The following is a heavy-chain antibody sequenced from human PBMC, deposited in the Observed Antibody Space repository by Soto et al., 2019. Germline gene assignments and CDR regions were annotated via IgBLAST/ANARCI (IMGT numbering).Heavy chain of an antibody. Sequence: GGSLRLSCAASGFTFSSYGMHWVRQAPGKGLEWVAVISYDGSNKYYADSVEGRFTISRDNSKNTLYLQMNSLRAEDTAVYYCAKEFVVTGTTWDYYRMDVRGQGTTV. D-gene: IGHD1-7*01. V-gene: IGHV3-30*18. CDR2: ISYDGSNK. CDR1: GFTFSSYG. J-gene: IGHJ6*02. CDR3: AKEFVVTGTTWDYYRMDV.